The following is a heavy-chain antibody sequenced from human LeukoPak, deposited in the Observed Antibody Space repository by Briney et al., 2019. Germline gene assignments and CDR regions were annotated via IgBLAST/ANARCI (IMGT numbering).Heavy chain of an antibody. CDR1: GGSISSSSYY. CDR2: IYTSGST. CDR3: AREGSSSWYRYFDY. D-gene: IGHD6-13*01. Sequence: PSETLSLTCTVSGGSISSSSYYWGWIRQPPGKGLEWIGRIYTSGSTNYNPSLKSRVTMSVDTSKNQFSLKLSSVTAADTAVYYCAREGSSSWYRYFDYWGQGTLVTVSS. J-gene: IGHJ4*02. V-gene: IGHV4-39*07.